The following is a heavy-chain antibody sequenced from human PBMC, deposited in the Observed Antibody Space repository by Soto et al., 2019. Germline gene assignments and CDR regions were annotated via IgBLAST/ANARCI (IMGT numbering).Heavy chain of an antibody. CDR1: GFSISTSGVS. D-gene: IGHD3-10*01. J-gene: IGHJ4*02. Sequence: SGPTLVNPTQTLTLTCTFSGFSISTSGVSVSWIRQTPGKALEWLAHIDWDDDKYFSSSLKTRLTMTKDTSKNQVVLTMTNIDTVDTPTYYCSQMSWSVRSPDEIVYWGPGTVVTVSS. V-gene: IGHV2-70*12. CDR2: IDWDDDK. CDR3: SQMSWSVRSPDEIVY.